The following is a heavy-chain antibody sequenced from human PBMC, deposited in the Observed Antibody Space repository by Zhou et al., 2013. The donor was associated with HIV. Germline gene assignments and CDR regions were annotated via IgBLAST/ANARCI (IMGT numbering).Heavy chain of an antibody. V-gene: IGHV1-69*16. D-gene: IGHD3-22*01. CDR1: GYTFNRFP. CDR3: AREGYDDRSHQFLVDYFYAMDV. Sequence: QVQLVQSGAEVKSPGSSVKVPCLTSGYTFNRFPINWLRQVPGQGLEWMGVIIPLLGTTDYAQKFQGRVTISTGASATTAYMELRNLTSDDTALYFCAREGYDDRSHQFLVDYFYAMDVWGQGTVVTVSS. J-gene: IGHJ4*02. CDR2: IIPLLGTT.